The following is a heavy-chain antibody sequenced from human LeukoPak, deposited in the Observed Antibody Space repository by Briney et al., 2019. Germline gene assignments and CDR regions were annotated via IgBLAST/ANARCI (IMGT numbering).Heavy chain of an antibody. CDR2: ITDYNANT. D-gene: IGHD2-15*01. J-gene: IGHJ5*02. CDR1: GYSFTTFG. Sequence: ASVKVSCKTSGYSFTTFGSSWVRQAPAQGVQGMGWITDYNANTNYAQKFQGRVTMTIDTSTTTVFIELRSLESDDTAVYYCARDGEELGYCSGGSCYGTVTTGYNWFDPWGQGTLVTVSS. V-gene: IGHV1-18*01. CDR3: ARDGEELGYCSGGSCYGTVTTGYNWFDP.